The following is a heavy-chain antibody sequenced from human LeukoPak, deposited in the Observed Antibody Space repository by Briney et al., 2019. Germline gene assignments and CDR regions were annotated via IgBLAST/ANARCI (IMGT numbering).Heavy chain of an antibody. J-gene: IGHJ6*02. V-gene: IGHV4-59*01. D-gene: IGHD3-10*01. Sequence: SETLSLTCAVSGGSISDYYWSWIRQPPGKGLEWIGYIYNTGSSNYNPSLKSRVTISLDTSTNHFSLRLSSVTPADTALYYCARGTLRGNNGAYGMDVWGQGTTVTVSS. CDR3: ARGTLRGNNGAYGMDV. CDR2: IYNTGSS. CDR1: GGSISDYY.